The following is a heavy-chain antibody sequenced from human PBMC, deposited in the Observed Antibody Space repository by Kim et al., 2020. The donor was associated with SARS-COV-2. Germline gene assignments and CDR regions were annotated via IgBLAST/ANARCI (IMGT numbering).Heavy chain of an antibody. J-gene: IGHJ4*02. D-gene: IGHD3-9*01. CDR3: ARDPLVTNYDILTGYYLEYYFDY. CDR2: ISAYNGNT. CDR1: GYTFTSYG. Sequence: ASVKVSCKASGYTFTSYGIIWVRQAPGQGLEWMGWISAYNGNTNYAQKLQGRVTMTTDTSTSTAYMELRSLRSDDTAVYYCARDPLVTNYDILTGYYLEYYFDYWGQGTLVTVSS. V-gene: IGHV1-18*01.